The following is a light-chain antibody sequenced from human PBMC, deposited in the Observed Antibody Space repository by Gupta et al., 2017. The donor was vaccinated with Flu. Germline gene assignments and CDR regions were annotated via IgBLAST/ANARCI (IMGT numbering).Light chain of an antibody. CDR1: SSNIGNNY. CDR3: GPWDSSRSEV. J-gene: IGLJ3*02. Sequence: QSVLTQPPSVSASPGQKVTISCSGSSSNIGNNYVSCYQQLPGTAPKLLIYDNNKRPSGLPDRFSGTKAGTAATLGITGLQTGDEADYYCGPWDSSRSEVFGGGTKRTVL. CDR2: DNN. V-gene: IGLV1-51*01.